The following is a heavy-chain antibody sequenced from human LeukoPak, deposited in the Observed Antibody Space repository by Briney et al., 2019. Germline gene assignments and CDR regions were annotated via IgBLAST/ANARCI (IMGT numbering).Heavy chain of an antibody. CDR2: TYYRSKWYN. Sequence: SQTLSLTCAISGDSVSSNSAAWNWIRQSPSRGLEWLGRTYYRSKWYNDYAVSVKSRITINPDTSKNQFSLQLNSVTPEDTAVYYCARDRMNTGLLEWLLVIHAFDIWGQGTMVTVSS. V-gene: IGHV6-1*01. CDR1: GDSVSSNSAA. CDR3: ARDRMNTGLLEWLLVIHAFDI. D-gene: IGHD3-3*01. J-gene: IGHJ3*02.